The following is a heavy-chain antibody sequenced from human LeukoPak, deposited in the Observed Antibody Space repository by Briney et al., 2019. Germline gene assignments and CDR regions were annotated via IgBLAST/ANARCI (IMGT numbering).Heavy chain of an antibody. V-gene: IGHV3-64*01. CDR1: GFTFSSYA. D-gene: IGHD5-18*01. CDR3: ARAKDGYSYGYGYYFDY. Sequence: PGGSLRLSCAASGFTFSSYAMHWVRQAPGKGLEYVSAISSNGGSTYYANSVKGRFTIARDNSKNTLYLQMGSLRAEDMAVYYCARAKDGYSYGYGYYFDYWGQGTLVTASS. J-gene: IGHJ4*02. CDR2: ISSNGGST.